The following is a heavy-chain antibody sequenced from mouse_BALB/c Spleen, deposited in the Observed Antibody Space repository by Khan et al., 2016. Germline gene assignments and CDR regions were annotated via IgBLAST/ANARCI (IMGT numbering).Heavy chain of an antibody. J-gene: IGHJ4*01. V-gene: IGHV9-3-1*01. CDR1: GYTFTNYG. CDR3: ARLTTGKKYYAMDY. CDR2: INTYTGEP. D-gene: IGHD2-1*01. Sequence: QIQLVQSGPELKKPGETVKISCKASGYTFTNYGMNWVKQAPGKGLKWMGWINTYTGEPTYADDFKGRFAFSLENSASTAYLQINNLKNEDTATYFCARLTTGKKYYAMDYWGQGTSVTVSS.